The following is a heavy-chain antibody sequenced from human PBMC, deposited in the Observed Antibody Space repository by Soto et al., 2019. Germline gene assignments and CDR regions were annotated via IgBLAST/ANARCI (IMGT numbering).Heavy chain of an antibody. CDR1: GGSVSSGSYY. D-gene: IGHD1-26*01. CDR2: IYYSGST. Sequence: QVQLQESGPGLVKPSETLSLTCTVSGGSVSSGSYYWSWIRQPPGKGLEWIGYIYYSGSTNYNPSLKSRVTISVDTSKNQFSLKLSSVIAADTAVYYCARGGAIVAWGQGTLVTVSS. CDR3: ARGGAIVA. J-gene: IGHJ5*02. V-gene: IGHV4-61*01.